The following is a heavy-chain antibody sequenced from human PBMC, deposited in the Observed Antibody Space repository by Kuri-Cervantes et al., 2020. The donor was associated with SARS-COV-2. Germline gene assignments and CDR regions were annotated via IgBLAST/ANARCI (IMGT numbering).Heavy chain of an antibody. D-gene: IGHD2-2*01. J-gene: IGHJ6*02. CDR1: GFTFSSYS. V-gene: IGHV3-21*01. CDR2: ISSSSSYI. Sequence: GESLKISCAASGFTFSSYSMNWARQAPGKGLEWVSSISSSSSYIYYADSVKGRFTISRDNAKNSLYLQMNSLRAEDTAVYYCATLGYCSSTSCPSASYYYYYGMDVWGQGITVTVSS. CDR3: ATLGYCSSTSCPSASYYYYYGMDV.